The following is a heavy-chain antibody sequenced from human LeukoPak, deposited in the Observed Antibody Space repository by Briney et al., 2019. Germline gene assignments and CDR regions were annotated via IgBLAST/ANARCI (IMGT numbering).Heavy chain of an antibody. CDR1: ESSFTSYW. D-gene: IGHD3-16*02. J-gene: IGHJ4*02. V-gene: IGHV5-51*01. CDR3: ARRGLGELSLDY. Sequence: GESLKISCQGSESSFTSYWIAWVRQLPGRGLEWMGIIYPGDSDTRYSPSFQGQVTISADKSISTAYLQWSSLKASDTAMYYCARRGLGELSLDYWGQGTLVTVSS. CDR2: IYPGDSDT.